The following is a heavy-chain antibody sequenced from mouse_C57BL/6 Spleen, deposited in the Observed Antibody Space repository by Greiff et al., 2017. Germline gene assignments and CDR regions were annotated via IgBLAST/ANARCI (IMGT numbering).Heavy chain of an antibody. CDR3: TLYPFAY. CDR2: IDPENGDT. D-gene: IGHD5-1*01. V-gene: IGHV14-4*01. CDR1: GFNIKDDY. J-gene: IGHJ3*01. Sequence: VQLKESGAELVRPGASVKLSCTASGFNIKDDYMHWVKQRPEQGLEWIGWIDPENGDTEYASKFQGKATITADTSSNTAYLQLSSLTSEDTAVYYCTLYPFAYWGQGTLVTVSA.